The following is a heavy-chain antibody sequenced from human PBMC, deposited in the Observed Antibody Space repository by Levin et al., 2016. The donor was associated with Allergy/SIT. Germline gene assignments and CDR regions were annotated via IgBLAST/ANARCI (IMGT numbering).Heavy chain of an antibody. CDR2: ISAYNGNT. J-gene: IGHJ6*02. D-gene: IGHD2-2*01. Sequence: WVRQAPGQGLEWMGWISAYNGNTNYAQKLQGRVTMTTDTSTSTAYMELRSLRSDDTAVYYCARGGSSAYYYYYGMDVWGQGTTVTVSS. CDR3: ARGGSSAYYYYYGMDV. V-gene: IGHV1-18*01.